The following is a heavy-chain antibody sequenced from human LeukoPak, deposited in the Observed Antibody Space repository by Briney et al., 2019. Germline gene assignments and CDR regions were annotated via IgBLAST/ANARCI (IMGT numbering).Heavy chain of an antibody. V-gene: IGHV3-15*01. CDR3: TTIALYYDSSGYYY. D-gene: IGHD3-22*01. Sequence: GGSLRLSCAASGFIFSDAWMSWVRQAPGKGLEWVGHVKIKTEGGSADYSAPVKGRFTISRDDSKNTLYLQMNSLTTEDTAVYCCTTIALYYDSSGYYYWGQGTLVTVSS. CDR1: GFIFSDAW. CDR2: VKIKTEGGSA. J-gene: IGHJ4*02.